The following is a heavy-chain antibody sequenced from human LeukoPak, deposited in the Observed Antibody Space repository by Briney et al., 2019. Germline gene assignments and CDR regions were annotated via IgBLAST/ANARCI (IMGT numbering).Heavy chain of an antibody. D-gene: IGHD2-15*01. J-gene: IGHJ4*02. CDR3: ANGPHCSGGTCYSEMAPFDY. CDR1: GYTFTSYA. CDR2: INTNTGNP. V-gene: IGHV7-4-1*02. Sequence: ASVKVSCKASGYTFTSYAMNWVRQAPGQGLEWMGWINTNTGNPTYAQGFTGRFVFSLDTSVSTAYLQISSLKAEDTAVYYCANGPHCSGGTCYSEMAPFDYWGQGTLVTVSS.